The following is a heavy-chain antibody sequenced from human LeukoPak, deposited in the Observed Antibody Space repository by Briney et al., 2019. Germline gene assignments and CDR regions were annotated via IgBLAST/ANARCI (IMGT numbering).Heavy chain of an antibody. Sequence: SETLSLTCAVYGGSFSGYYWSWIRQPPGKGLEWIGEINHSGSTNYNPSLKSRVTISVDTSKNQFSLKLSSVTAADTAVYYCASKTYYCSSTSCLRDRYNWFDPWGQGTLVTVSS. V-gene: IGHV4-34*01. CDR2: INHSGST. D-gene: IGHD2-2*01. J-gene: IGHJ5*02. CDR1: GGSFSGYY. CDR3: ASKTYYCSSTSCLRDRYNWFDP.